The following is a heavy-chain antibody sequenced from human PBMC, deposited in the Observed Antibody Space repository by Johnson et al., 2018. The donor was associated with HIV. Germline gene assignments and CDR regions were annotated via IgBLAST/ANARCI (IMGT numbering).Heavy chain of an antibody. CDR1: GFTVTTKY. Sequence: VQLVESGGGVVQPGGSLRLSCAASGFTVTTKYMSWVRQAPGKGLEWVSVIYSGGRTYYADSVKGRFTISRDNSKNTLYLQMNSLRAEDTAVYYCAKVSSWYFLRAFDIWGQGTMVTVSS. V-gene: IGHV3-66*01. CDR3: AKVSSWYFLRAFDI. CDR2: IYSGGRT. J-gene: IGHJ3*02. D-gene: IGHD6-13*01.